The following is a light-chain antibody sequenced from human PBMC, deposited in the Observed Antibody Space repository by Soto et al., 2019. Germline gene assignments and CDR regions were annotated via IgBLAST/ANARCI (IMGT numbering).Light chain of an antibody. CDR3: AAWDGSLRGYV. J-gene: IGLJ1*01. CDR1: SSNIGSNT. V-gene: IGLV1-44*01. CDR2: SNN. Sequence: QLVLTQPPSTSGTPGQRVTISCSGSSSNIGSNTVNWYQHLPGTAPKLLIYSNNQRPSGVPDRFSGSKSGTSASLAVSGLQSEDEADYYCAAWDGSLRGYVFGTGTKLTVL.